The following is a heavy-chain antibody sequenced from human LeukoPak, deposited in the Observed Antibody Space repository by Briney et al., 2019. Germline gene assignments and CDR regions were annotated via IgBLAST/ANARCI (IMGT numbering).Heavy chain of an antibody. CDR1: GGSFSGYY. J-gene: IGHJ5*02. CDR2: INHSGST. D-gene: IGHD3-3*01. V-gene: IGHV4-34*01. Sequence: SETLSLTCAVYGGSFSGYYWSWIRQPPGKGLEWIGEINHSGSTNYNPSLKSRVTISVDTSKNQFSLKLSSVTAADTAVYYCARSLRITIFGVATQDWFDPWGQGTLVTVSS. CDR3: ARSLRITIFGVATQDWFDP.